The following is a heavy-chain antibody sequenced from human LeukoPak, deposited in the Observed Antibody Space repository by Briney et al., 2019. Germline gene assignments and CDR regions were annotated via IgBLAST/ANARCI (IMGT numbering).Heavy chain of an antibody. V-gene: IGHV4-59*01. CDR3: AMTYCSSTSCYLDY. CDR1: GGSISSYY. CDR2: IYYSGST. D-gene: IGHD2-2*01. Sequence: PSETLSLTCTVPGGSISSYYWSWIRQPPGKGLEWIGYIYYSGSTNYNPSLKSRVTISVDTSKNQFSLKLSSVTAADTAVYYCAMTYCSSTSCYLDYWGQGTLVTVSS. J-gene: IGHJ4*02.